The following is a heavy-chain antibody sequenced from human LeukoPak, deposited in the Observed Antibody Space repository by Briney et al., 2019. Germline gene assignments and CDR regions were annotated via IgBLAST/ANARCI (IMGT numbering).Heavy chain of an antibody. D-gene: IGHD3-3*01. CDR3: ARLYDFWSGYYRDY. CDR1: GFTFSSYW. Sequence: GGSLRLSCAVSGFTFSSYWMSWVRQAPGKGLEWVANIEQDGSEKYYVDSVKGRFTISRDNAKNSLYLQMNSLRAEDTAVYYCARLYDFWSGYYRDYWGQGTLVTVSS. V-gene: IGHV3-7*01. J-gene: IGHJ4*02. CDR2: IEQDGSEK.